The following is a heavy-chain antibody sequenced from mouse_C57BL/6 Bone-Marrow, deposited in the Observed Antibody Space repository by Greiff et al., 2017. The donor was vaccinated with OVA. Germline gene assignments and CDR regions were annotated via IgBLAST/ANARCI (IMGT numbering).Heavy chain of an antibody. Sequence: VQLQQSGPELVKPGASVKIPCKASGYTFTDYNMDWVRQSHGKSLEWIGDINPNNGGTIYNQKFKGKATLTVDKSSSTAYMELRSLTSEDTAVYYCARNPITTVVAKRFAYWGQGTLVTVSA. CDR3: ARNPITTVVAKRFAY. CDR1: GYTFTDYN. V-gene: IGHV1-18*01. D-gene: IGHD1-1*01. J-gene: IGHJ3*01. CDR2: INPNNGGT.